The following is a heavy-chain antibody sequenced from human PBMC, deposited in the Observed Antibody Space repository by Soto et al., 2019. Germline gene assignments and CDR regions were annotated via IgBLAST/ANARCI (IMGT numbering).Heavy chain of an antibody. CDR1: GFTFSNYG. CDR2: IWYDGSIK. J-gene: IGHJ3*02. D-gene: IGHD1-1*01. CDR3: ARDMGQRPSYGFDI. Sequence: QVQLVESGGGVVQPGRSLRLSCAASGFTFSNYGMHWVRQAPGKGLEWVAVIWYDGSIKYYADSVKGRFTISRDNSKNTLDLQMNVLRAEDTAVYYCARDMGQRPSYGFDIWGQGTMVTVSS. V-gene: IGHV3-33*01.